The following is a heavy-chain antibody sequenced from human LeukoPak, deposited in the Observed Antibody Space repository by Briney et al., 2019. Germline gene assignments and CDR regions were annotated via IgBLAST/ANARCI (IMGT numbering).Heavy chain of an antibody. J-gene: IGHJ4*02. CDR3: YDSTY. Sequence: ASVNVSCKISGYTLTELSMHWVRQAPGKGFEWLGGFDPTTGATIYAQKFQGRVTMTDDTSTHTAYMEMSSLTSEDTAVYYCYDSTYWGQGTLVTVSS. CDR1: GYTLTELS. V-gene: IGHV1-24*01. CDR2: FDPTTGAT. D-gene: IGHD3-22*01.